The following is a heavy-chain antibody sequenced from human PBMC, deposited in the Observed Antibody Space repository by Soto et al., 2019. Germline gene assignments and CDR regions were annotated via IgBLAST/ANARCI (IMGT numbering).Heavy chain of an antibody. CDR2: IYYSGST. Sequence: QVQLQESGPRLVKPSQTLSLTCTVSGGSISSGGYYWSWIRQHPGKGLEWIGYIYYSGSTYYNPSLKSRVTISVDTSKNQFSLKLSSVTAADTAVYYCARWWLEYNWFDPWGQGTLVTVSS. D-gene: IGHD6-19*01. CDR1: GGSISSGGYY. CDR3: ARWWLEYNWFDP. V-gene: IGHV4-31*03. J-gene: IGHJ5*02.